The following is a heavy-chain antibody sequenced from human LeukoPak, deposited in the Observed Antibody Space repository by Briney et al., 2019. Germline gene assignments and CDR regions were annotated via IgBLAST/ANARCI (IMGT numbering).Heavy chain of an antibody. J-gene: IGHJ4*02. V-gene: IGHV4-4*07. CDR2: IYTSGST. Sequence: PSETLSLTCTVSGGSISSYYWSWIRQPAGKGLEWIGRIYTSGSTNYNPSLKSRVTMSVDTSKNQFSLKLNSVTAADTAVYYCARDKRRGYSYDYFDYWGQGTVVTVSS. CDR1: GGSISSYY. D-gene: IGHD5-18*01. CDR3: ARDKRRGYSYDYFDY.